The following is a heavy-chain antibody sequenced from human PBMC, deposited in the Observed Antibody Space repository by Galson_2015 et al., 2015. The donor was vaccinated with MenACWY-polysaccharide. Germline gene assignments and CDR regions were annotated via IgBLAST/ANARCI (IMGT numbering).Heavy chain of an antibody. D-gene: IGHD3-3*01. Sequence: SLRLSCADSGFTFSDYYMSWIRQDPGKGLEWVSYISSSGSTIYYADSVKGRFTISRDNAKNSLYLQMNSLRAEDTAVYYCARDRAGFWEHYGMDVWGQGTTVTVSS. J-gene: IGHJ6*02. CDR1: GFTFSDYY. CDR3: ARDRAGFWEHYGMDV. V-gene: IGHV3-11*01. CDR2: ISSSGSTI.